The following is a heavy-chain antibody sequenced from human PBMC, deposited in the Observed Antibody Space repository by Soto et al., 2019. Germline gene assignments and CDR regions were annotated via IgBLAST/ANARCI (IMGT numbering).Heavy chain of an antibody. CDR3: AKEPEYYYDSSGYYLHY. CDR2: ISGSGGST. J-gene: IGHJ4*02. D-gene: IGHD3-22*01. Sequence: GGSLSLSCAASGFTFSSYAMSWVRQAPGKGLEWVSAISGSGGSTYYADSVKGRVTISRDNSKNTLYLQMNSLRAEDTAVYYCAKEPEYYYDSSGYYLHYWGQGTLVTVSS. V-gene: IGHV3-23*01. CDR1: GFTFSSYA.